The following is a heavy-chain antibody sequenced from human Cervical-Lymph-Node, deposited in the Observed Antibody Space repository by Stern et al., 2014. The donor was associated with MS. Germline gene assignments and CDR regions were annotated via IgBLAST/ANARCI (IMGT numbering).Heavy chain of an antibody. CDR3: ARDRFAWFGEPYGMDV. D-gene: IGHD3-10*01. V-gene: IGHV1-69*01. Sequence: VQLVESGAEVKKPGSSVKVSCKASGGTFSSYAISWVRQAPGQGLEWMGGIIPIFGTANYAQKFQGRVTITADESTSTAYMELSSLRSEDTAVYYCARDRFAWFGEPYGMDVCGQGTTVTVSS. CDR1: GGTFSSYA. J-gene: IGHJ6*02. CDR2: IIPIFGTA.